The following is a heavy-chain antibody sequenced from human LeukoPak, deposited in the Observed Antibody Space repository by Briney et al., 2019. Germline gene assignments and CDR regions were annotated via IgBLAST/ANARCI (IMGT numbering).Heavy chain of an antibody. CDR1: GFTFSSYE. V-gene: IGHV3-48*03. D-gene: IGHD2-21*01. J-gene: IGHJ4*02. CDR2: ISSSGSTI. Sequence: GGSLRLSCAASGFTFSSYEMNRVRQAPGKGLEWVSYISSSGSTIYYADSVKGRFTISRDNAKNSLYLQMNSLRAEDTAVYYCARDLRVVNFDYWGQGTLVTVSS. CDR3: ARDLRVVNFDY.